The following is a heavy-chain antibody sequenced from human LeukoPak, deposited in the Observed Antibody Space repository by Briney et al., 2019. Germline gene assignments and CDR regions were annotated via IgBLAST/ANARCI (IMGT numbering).Heavy chain of an antibody. D-gene: IGHD3-10*01. CDR1: GFTFRSYW. J-gene: IGHJ5*02. V-gene: IGHV3-7*01. CDR2: IKPDGSEK. CDR3: ARPGPYGSGSYVDWFDP. Sequence: GSLRLSRAASGFTFRSYWMSWVRQAPGKGLECVANIKPDGSEKYYVDSVKGRFTISRDNAKNSLYLQMNSLRVEDTAVYYCARPGPYGSGSYVDWFDPWGQGTLVTVSS.